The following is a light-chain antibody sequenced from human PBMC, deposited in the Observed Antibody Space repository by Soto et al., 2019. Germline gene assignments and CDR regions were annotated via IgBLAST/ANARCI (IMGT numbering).Light chain of an antibody. CDR1: SSNIGSNT. CDR3: QSYDSSLSALYV. CDR2: NTD. Sequence: QPVLTQPPSASGTPGQRVTISCSGSSSNIGSNTVNWYQQLPGTAPKLLIYNTDQRPSGVPDRFSGSKSGTSASLAITGLQAEDEADYYCQSYDSSLSALYVFGTGTKVTVL. V-gene: IGLV1-44*01. J-gene: IGLJ1*01.